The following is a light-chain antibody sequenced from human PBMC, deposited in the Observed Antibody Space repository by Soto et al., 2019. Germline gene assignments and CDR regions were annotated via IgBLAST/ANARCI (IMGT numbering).Light chain of an antibody. V-gene: IGLV2-8*01. CDR1: SNDVGYYNY. Sequence: SALTHPPSASGSPGHGVSISCTGTSNDVGYYNYVSWYQQYPGKAPKLLIYEVSKRPSGVPDRFSGSKSGNTASLTVSGLQAADEADYYCTSYAGTDVHYVFGTGTKVTVL. CDR2: EVS. CDR3: TSYAGTDVHYV. J-gene: IGLJ1*01.